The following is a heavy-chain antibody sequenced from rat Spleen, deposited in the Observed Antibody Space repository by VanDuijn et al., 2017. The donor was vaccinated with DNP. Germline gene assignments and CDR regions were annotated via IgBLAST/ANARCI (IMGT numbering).Heavy chain of an antibody. CDR3: ARGGDGICFAY. CDR1: GYIFTSNY. CDR2: INTGSGGT. V-gene: IGHV1-43*01. J-gene: IGHJ3*01. Sequence: QVQLQQSGAEQARPGSSVKMSCKAPGYIFTSNYIGWIKQTTGQGLEYIGYINTGSGGTNYKEKFKGKATLTVDKSSSTAFMQLSSLTPDDSAVYYCARGGDGICFAYWGQGTLVTVSS. D-gene: IGHD1-1*01.